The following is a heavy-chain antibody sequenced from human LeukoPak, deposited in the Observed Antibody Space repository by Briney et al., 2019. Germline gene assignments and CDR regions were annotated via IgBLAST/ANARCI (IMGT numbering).Heavy chain of an antibody. CDR2: IYTSGNT. D-gene: IGHD2-2*01. V-gene: IGHV4-4*07. J-gene: IGHJ6*02. CDR1: GGSISSYY. Sequence: SETLSLTCTVSGGSISSYYWSWIRQPAGKGLEWIGRIYTSGNTNYNPSLKSRVTMSLDTSKSQFSLKLSSVTAADTAVYYCARVDWHSTKPPYYCYYGMDVWGQGTTVTVSS. CDR3: ARVDWHSTKPPYYCYYGMDV.